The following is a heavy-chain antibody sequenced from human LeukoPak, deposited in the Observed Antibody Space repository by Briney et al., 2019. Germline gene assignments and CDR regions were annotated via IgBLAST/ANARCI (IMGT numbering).Heavy chain of an antibody. CDR2: IYTSDNT. CDR3: ARSRGYLSDY. Sequence: PSETLPLTCTVSGGSISGYYWSWIRQPPGKGLEWIGYIYTSDNTNYNPSLKSRVTISVDTSKNQLSLKLSSVTAADTAVYYCARSRGYLSDYWGQGTLVTVSS. J-gene: IGHJ4*02. D-gene: IGHD3-16*02. CDR1: GGSISGYY. V-gene: IGHV4-4*09.